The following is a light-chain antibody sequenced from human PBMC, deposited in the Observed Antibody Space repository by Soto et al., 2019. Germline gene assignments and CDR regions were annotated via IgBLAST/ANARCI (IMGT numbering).Light chain of an antibody. Sequence: DIAMTQSPDSLAVSLGERATINCKSSQSLLYSSTNKYYLAWYQQKPGEPPELLIYWASTRESGVPDRFSGSGSGTDFSLTISTLQAEDVAVYYCQQYYDFPPTFGQGTKLEI. CDR2: WAS. CDR3: QQYYDFPPT. V-gene: IGKV4-1*01. CDR1: QSLLYSSTNKYY. J-gene: IGKJ2*01.